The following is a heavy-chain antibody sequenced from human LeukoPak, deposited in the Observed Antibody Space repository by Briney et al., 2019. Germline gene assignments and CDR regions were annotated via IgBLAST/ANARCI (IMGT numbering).Heavy chain of an antibody. CDR2: IYYRGNT. CDR3: ARYSGYNSFDY. CDR1: GGSISGYY. V-gene: IGHV4-59*01. Sequence: PSETLSLTCTVSGGSISGYYWTWIRQPPGKGLEWIGYIYYRGNTNYNPSLKSRVTISVDTSKNQFSLKLTSVTAADTAVYYCARYSGYNSFDYWGQGTLVTVSS. D-gene: IGHD5-12*01. J-gene: IGHJ4*02.